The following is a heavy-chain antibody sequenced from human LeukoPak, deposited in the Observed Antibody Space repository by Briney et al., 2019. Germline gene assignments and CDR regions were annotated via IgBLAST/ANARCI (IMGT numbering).Heavy chain of an antibody. Sequence: PSASVKVSCKASGYTFTRYYMHWVRQAPGQGLEWMGIINPSGGSTSYAQKFQGRVTMTRDMSTSTVYMELSSLRSEDTAVYYCARDRGNVKVGATSHFDYWGQGTLVTVSS. CDR2: INPSGGST. D-gene: IGHD1-26*01. V-gene: IGHV1-46*01. J-gene: IGHJ4*02. CDR1: GYTFTRYY. CDR3: ARDRGNVKVGATSHFDY.